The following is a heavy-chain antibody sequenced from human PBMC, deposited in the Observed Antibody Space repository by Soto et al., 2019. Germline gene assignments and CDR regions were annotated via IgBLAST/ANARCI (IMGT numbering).Heavy chain of an antibody. D-gene: IGHD3-10*01. CDR3: TTEFLWHQDPYYYYGMDV. V-gene: IGHV3-15*01. CDR2: IKSKTDGGTT. J-gene: IGHJ6*02. CDR1: GFTFSNAG. Sequence: PGGSQRLSCAASGFTFSNAGMSWVRQAPGKGLEWVGRIKSKTDGGTTDYAAPVKGRFTISRDDSKNTLYLQMNSLKTEDTAVYYCTTEFLWHQDPYYYYGMDVWGQGTTVTVSS.